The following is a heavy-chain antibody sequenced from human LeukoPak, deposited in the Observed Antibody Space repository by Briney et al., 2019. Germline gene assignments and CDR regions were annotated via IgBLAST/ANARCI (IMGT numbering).Heavy chain of an antibody. J-gene: IGHJ4*02. V-gene: IGHV3-7*01. D-gene: IGHD6-13*01. CDR3: ARETIAASLVDY. CDR2: IKEDGTET. Sequence: GGSLRLSCAASGFMFSSNWMSWVRLAPGKGLEWVANIKEDGTETYYVDSVKGRFTISRDNAKKSLYLQMNSLRDEDTAVYYCARETIAASLVDYWGQGTLVTVSS. CDR1: GFMFSSNW.